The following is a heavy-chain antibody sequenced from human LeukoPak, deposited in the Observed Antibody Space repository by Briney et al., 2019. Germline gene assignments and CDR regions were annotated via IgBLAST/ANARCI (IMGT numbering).Heavy chain of an antibody. Sequence: SETLSLTCTVSGGSISSSSYYWGWIRQPPGKGLEWIGSIYYSGSTYYNPSLKSRVTISVDTSKNQSSLKLSSVTAADTAVYCCARDGYYDFWSGYYYSNWFDPWGQGTLVTVSS. V-gene: IGHV4-39*02. J-gene: IGHJ5*02. CDR3: ARDGYYDFWSGYYYSNWFDP. D-gene: IGHD3-3*01. CDR1: GGSISSSSYY. CDR2: IYYSGST.